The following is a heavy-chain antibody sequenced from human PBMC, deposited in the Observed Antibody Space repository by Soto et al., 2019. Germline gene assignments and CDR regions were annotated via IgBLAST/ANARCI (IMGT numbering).Heavy chain of an antibody. V-gene: IGHV3-74*01. J-gene: IGHJ4*02. CDR1: GFTFKNFW. CDR3: VRDIR. Sequence: GGSQILSCAAAGFTFKNFWMYWVRQTPEKGLVWVSGINSDGTTTIYADSVKGRFTISRDNAKNTLYLQMNSLTVEDTAIYYCVRDIRWGQGTRVTSPQ. CDR2: INSDGTTT.